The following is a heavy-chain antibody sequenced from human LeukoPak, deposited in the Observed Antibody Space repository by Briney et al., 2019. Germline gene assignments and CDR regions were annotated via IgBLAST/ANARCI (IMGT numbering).Heavy chain of an antibody. D-gene: IGHD2-2*01. CDR1: GGSISSDY. CDR3: ARVSGRYCSSTSCREIVKFDY. Sequence: PSETLSLTCTVSGGSISSDYWSWIRQPPGKGLEWIGYIYYSGNTNYNPSLKSRVTISVDTFKNQFALKLSSVTAADTAVYYCARVSGRYCSSTSCREIVKFDYWGQGTLVTVSS. V-gene: IGHV4-59*01. J-gene: IGHJ4*02. CDR2: IYYSGNT.